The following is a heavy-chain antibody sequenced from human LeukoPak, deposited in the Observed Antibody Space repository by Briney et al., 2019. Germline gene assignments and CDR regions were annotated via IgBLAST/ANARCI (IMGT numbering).Heavy chain of an antibody. CDR1: GGSFSGYY. CDR2: INHSGST. D-gene: IGHD3-22*01. V-gene: IGHV4-34*01. Sequence: SETLSLTCAVYGGSFSGYYWSWIRQPPGKGLEWFGEINHSGSTYYNPSLKSRVTISVDSSKNQFSLKLTSVTAADTAVYYCATLGEYYDSSGYYYNWGQGTLVTVSS. J-gene: IGHJ4*02. CDR3: ATLGEYYDSSGYYYN.